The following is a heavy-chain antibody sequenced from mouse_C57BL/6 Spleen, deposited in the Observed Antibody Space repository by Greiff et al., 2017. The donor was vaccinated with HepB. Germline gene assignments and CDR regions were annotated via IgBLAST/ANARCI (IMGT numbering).Heavy chain of an antibody. CDR1: GFTFSDFY. J-gene: IGHJ1*03. Sequence: EVKVVESGGGLVQSGRSLRLSCATSGFTFSDFYMEWVRQAPGKGLEWIAASRNKANDYTTEYSASVKGRFIVSRDTSQSILYLQMNALRAEDTAIYYCARDATVVRYFDVWGTGTTVTVSS. CDR3: ARDATVVRYFDV. D-gene: IGHD1-1*01. CDR2: SRNKANDYTT. V-gene: IGHV7-1*01.